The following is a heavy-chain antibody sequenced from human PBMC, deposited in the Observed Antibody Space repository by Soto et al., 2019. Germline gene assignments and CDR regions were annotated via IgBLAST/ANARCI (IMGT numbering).Heavy chain of an antibody. J-gene: IGHJ4*02. V-gene: IGHV3-23*01. CDR1: GFKFSNYA. D-gene: IGHD6-6*01. CDR2: ISGSGGST. Sequence: GFGDPGGSLRLSCAASGFKFSNYAMSWVRPAPGKGLEWVSAISGSGGSTYYADSVKGRFTISRDNSKNTLYLQMNSLRAEDTAVYYCAKMEYSSSSGDYWGQGTLVTVSS. CDR3: AKMEYSSSSGDY.